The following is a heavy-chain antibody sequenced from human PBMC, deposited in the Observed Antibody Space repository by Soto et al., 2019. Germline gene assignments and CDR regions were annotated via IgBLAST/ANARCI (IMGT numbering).Heavy chain of an antibody. D-gene: IGHD6-6*01. CDR1: GFTFSTYA. V-gene: IGHV3-23*01. Sequence: EVQLLESGGGLVQPGGSLRLSCAASGFTFSTYAMSWVRQAPGKGLEWVAGIDDIGVSTYYDDHLKGRLTISRDNSNNPLYLQMGSLRAQDTAVYYCVKGHSSSLSQTEGIDCWRQWTTLTASS. J-gene: IGHJ6*02. CDR2: IDDIGVST. CDR3: VKGHSSSLSQTEGIDC.